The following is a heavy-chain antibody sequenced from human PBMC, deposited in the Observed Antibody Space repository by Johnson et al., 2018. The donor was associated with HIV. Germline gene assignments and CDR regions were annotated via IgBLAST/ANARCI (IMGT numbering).Heavy chain of an antibody. CDR1: GFTFDDYG. D-gene: IGHD3-10*01. J-gene: IGHJ3*02. CDR3: ASSSLAWGVDAFDI. V-gene: IGHV3-20*04. CDR2: INWNGGST. Sequence: VQLVESGGGVVRPGGSLRLSCAVSGFTFDDYGMSWVRQAPGKGLEWVSGINWNGGSTSYADSVKGRFTISRDNAKTSLYLQVNSLGAEDTAVYYCASSSLAWGVDAFDIWGQGTKVTVSS.